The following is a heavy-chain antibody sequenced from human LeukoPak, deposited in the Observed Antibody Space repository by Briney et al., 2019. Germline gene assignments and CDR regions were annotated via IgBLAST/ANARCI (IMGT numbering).Heavy chain of an antibody. J-gene: IGHJ4*02. CDR1: GFTFSNYP. V-gene: IGHV3-30*04. CDR2: ISYDGSNE. Sequence: GGSLRLSCAASGFTFSNYPMHWVRRAPGKGLEWVAVISYDGSNEYFADSVKGRFTVSRDNSKNTLYLQMNSLRPEDTAVYYCAKDLGVGAYLLFDYITSGLDSWGQGTLVTVSS. D-gene: IGHD2/OR15-2a*01. CDR3: AKDLGVGAYLLFDYITSGLDS.